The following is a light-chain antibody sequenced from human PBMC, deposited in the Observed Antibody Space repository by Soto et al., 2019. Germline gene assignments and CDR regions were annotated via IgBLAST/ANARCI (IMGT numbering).Light chain of an antibody. CDR2: GAS. V-gene: IGKV3-15*01. CDR1: QSVSSN. CDR3: HQYNQWPLWT. Sequence: EIVLTQSPATLSLSPGDRATLSCRVSQSVSSNLAWYQQKPGQTPRLLIYGASTRATGVPPRFSGSRSGTEFTLTISSLQSEDFAVYYCHQYNQWPLWTFGQGTKVEI. J-gene: IGKJ1*01.